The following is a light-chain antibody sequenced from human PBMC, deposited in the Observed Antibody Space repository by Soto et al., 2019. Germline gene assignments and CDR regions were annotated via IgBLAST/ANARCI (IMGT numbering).Light chain of an antibody. Sequence: QSMLTQSPSASASLGASVKLTCTLSGGHSSYAIAWHQQQPEKGPRYLMNLNNDGSHTKGDGIPDRFSGSSSGAERYLTISSLQSEDEADYYCQTWATGIRVFGGGTKLTVL. J-gene: IGLJ3*02. CDR2: LNNDGSH. V-gene: IGLV4-69*01. CDR1: GGHSSYA. CDR3: QTWATGIRV.